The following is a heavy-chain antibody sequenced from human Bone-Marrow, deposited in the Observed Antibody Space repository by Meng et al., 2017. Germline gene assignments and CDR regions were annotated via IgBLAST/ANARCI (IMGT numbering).Heavy chain of an antibody. CDR3: ARDANHYLDY. Sequence: QVQLVESGGGVVQPGTSLRLSCAASGFTPRSYGMHWVRQAPGKGLEWVAVIWYDGSNKYYGDFVKGRFTISRDYSKNMLYLQMNSLRAEDTAEYYCARDANHYLDYWGQGTLVTVSS. J-gene: IGHJ4*02. CDR2: IWYDGSNK. CDR1: GFTPRSYG. V-gene: IGHV3-33*01.